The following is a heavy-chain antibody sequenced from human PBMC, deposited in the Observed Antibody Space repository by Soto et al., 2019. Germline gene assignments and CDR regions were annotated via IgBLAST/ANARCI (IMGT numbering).Heavy chain of an antibody. D-gene: IGHD4-17*01. V-gene: IGHV3-30-3*01. J-gene: IGHJ6*02. Sequence: QVQLVESGGGVVQPGRSLRLSCAASGFTFSSYAMHWVRQAPGKGLEWVAVISYDGSNKYYADSVKGRFTISRDNSKNTMYLQMNSLRAEDTAVYYCARNGDYMVAYYYGMDVWCQGPTVTVSS. CDR3: ARNGDYMVAYYYGMDV. CDR2: ISYDGSNK. CDR1: GFTFSSYA.